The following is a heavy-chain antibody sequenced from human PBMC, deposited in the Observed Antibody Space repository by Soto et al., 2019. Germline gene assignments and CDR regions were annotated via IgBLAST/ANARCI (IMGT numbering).Heavy chain of an antibody. CDR2: ISGSGGST. CDR1: GFTFSSYA. J-gene: IGHJ4*02. Sequence: EVQLLESGGGLVQPGGSLRLSCAASGFTFSSYAMSWVRQAPGKGLEWVSAISGSGGSTYYADSVKGRFTISRDNSKNTLYLQMNSLRAEDTTVYYCAKGGQIFGVVIAFDYWGQGTLVTVSS. D-gene: IGHD3-3*01. CDR3: AKGGQIFGVVIAFDY. V-gene: IGHV3-23*01.